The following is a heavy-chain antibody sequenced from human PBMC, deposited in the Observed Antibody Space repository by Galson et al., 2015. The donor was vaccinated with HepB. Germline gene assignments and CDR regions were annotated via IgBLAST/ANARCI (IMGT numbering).Heavy chain of an antibody. CDR1: GFTFTNYA. CDR3: ATRPRGGSD. Sequence: SLRLSCAASGFTFTNYAMTWVRQAPGTGLEWVSTISGSGGTTYYADSVKGRFTISRDNSKNTLYLQMDSLRAADTAVYYCATRPRGGSDWGQGTLVTVSS. D-gene: IGHD3-16*01. CDR2: ISGSGGTT. J-gene: IGHJ4*02. V-gene: IGHV3-23*01.